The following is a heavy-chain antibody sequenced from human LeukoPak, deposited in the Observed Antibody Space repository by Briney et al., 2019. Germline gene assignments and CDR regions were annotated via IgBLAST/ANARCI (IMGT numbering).Heavy chain of an antibody. CDR1: GFTFSSYW. D-gene: IGHD6-19*01. CDR2: IKQDGSEK. J-gene: IGHJ4*02. CDR3: AKERLIAVAGIFDY. Sequence: GGSLRLSCAASGFTFSSYWMSWVRQAPGKGLEWVANIKQDGSEKYYVDSVKGRFTISRDNAKNSLYLQMNSLRAEDTAVYYCAKERLIAVAGIFDYWGQGTLVTVSS. V-gene: IGHV3-7*03.